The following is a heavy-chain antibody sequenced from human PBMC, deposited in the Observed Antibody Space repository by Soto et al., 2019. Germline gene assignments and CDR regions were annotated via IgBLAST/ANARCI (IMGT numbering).Heavy chain of an antibody. J-gene: IGHJ5*02. D-gene: IGHD6-13*01. CDR2: INAANGDT. CDR3: VRRHVSATGIDWFDP. CDR1: GYTFTSYG. V-gene: IGHV1-3*01. Sequence: ASVKVSCKASGYTFTSYGIHWVRQAPGHRLEWMGWINAANGDTKYSPKFQGRVTITRDTSASTAYMELSSLRSEDTAVYYCVRRHVSATGIDWFDPWGQGTLVTVSS.